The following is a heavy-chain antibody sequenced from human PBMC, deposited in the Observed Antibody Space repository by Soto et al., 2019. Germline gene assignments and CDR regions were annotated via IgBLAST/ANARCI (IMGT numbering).Heavy chain of an antibody. J-gene: IGHJ4*02. CDR1: GYTFTTYY. Sequence: QVQLVQSGAEVKRPGASVKVSCKASGYTFTTYYMHWVRQAPGQGLEWLGIINPNGGSTTYAQKFRGRVTMTRDTSTSTFYLELSSLRSEDTAVYYCARAGYCSGGTCFHGNCDYWGQGTLVTVSA. V-gene: IGHV1-46*01. CDR2: INPNGGST. D-gene: IGHD2-15*01. CDR3: ARAGYCSGGTCFHGNCDY.